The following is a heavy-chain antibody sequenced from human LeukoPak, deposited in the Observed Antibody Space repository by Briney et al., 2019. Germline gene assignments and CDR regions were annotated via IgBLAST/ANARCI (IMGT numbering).Heavy chain of an antibody. V-gene: IGHV1-8*01. Sequence: ASVKVSCKASGYTFTSYDINWVRQATGQGLEWMGWMNPNSGNTGYAQKFQGRVTTTRNTSISTAYMELSSLRSEDTAVYYCARGLKHYDFWSGYSRPYYMDVWGKGTTVTVS. J-gene: IGHJ6*03. CDR1: GYTFTSYD. CDR3: ARGLKHYDFWSGYSRPYYMDV. CDR2: MNPNSGNT. D-gene: IGHD3-3*01.